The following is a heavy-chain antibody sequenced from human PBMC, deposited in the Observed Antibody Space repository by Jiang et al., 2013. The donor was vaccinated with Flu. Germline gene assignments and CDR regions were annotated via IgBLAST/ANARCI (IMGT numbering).Heavy chain of an antibody. CDR2: INHSGST. CDR1: GGSFSGYY. CDR3: ARDRSDWNFDY. D-gene: IGHD2-21*02. Sequence: LLKPSETLSLTCAVYGGSFSGYYWSWIRQPPGKGLEWIGEINHSGSTNYNPSLKSRVTISVDTSKNQFSLKLSSVTAADTAVYYCARDRSDWNFDYWGQGTLVTVSS. J-gene: IGHJ4*02. V-gene: IGHV4-34*01.